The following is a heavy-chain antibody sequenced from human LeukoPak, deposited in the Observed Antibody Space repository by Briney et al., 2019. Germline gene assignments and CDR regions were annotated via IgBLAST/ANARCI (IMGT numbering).Heavy chain of an antibody. CDR2: IYSGGST. D-gene: IGHD4-17*01. J-gene: IGHJ6*02. CDR1: GFTVSSNY. CDR3: ARGSTTVTNYYYYYGMDV. Sequence: GGSLRLSCAASGFTVSSNYMSWVRQAPGKGLEWVSVIYSGGSTYYADSVKGRFTISRHNSKNTLYLQMNSLRAEDTAVYYCARGSTTVTNYYYYYGMDVWGQGTTVTVSS. V-gene: IGHV3-53*04.